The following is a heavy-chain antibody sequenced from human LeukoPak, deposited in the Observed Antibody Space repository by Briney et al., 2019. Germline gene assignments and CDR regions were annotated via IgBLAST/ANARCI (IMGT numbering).Heavy chain of an antibody. D-gene: IGHD3-22*01. V-gene: IGHV4-38-2*02. CDR3: AREGGYYYDSSGYPDY. CDR2: IYYSGST. CDR1: GYSISSGYY. Sequence: PSETLSLTCTVSGYSISSGYYWGWIRQPPGKGLEWIGSIYYSGSTYYNPSLKSRVTISVDTSKNQFSLKLSSVTAADTAVYYCAREGGYYYDSSGYPDYWGQGTLVTVSS. J-gene: IGHJ4*02.